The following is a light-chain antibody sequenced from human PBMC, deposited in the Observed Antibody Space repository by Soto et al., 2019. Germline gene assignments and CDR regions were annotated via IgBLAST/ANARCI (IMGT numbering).Light chain of an antibody. Sequence: HSVLTQPPSVSGAPGQRVTISCTGNSSNIGAGYDVHWYQQLPGTAPKLLIYGNSNRPSGVPDRFSGSKSGTSASLAITGLQAEDEADYYCQSYDSSLSGSEVFGTGTKLTVL. CDR2: GNS. J-gene: IGLJ1*01. CDR3: QSYDSSLSGSEV. V-gene: IGLV1-40*01. CDR1: SSNIGAGYD.